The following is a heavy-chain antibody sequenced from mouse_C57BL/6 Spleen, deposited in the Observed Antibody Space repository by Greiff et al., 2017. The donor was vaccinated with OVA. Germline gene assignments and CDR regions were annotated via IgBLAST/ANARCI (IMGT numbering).Heavy chain of an antibody. J-gene: IGHJ2*01. CDR2: IDPSDSYT. CDR3: ARGIYYYGSSRHFDY. V-gene: IGHV1-69*01. CDR1: GYTFTSYW. D-gene: IGHD1-1*01. Sequence: QVQLQQPGAELVMPGASVKLSCKASGYTFTSYWMHWVKQRPGQGLEWIGEIDPSDSYTNYNQKFKGKSTLTVDKSSSTAYMQLSSLTSADAAVYYCARGIYYYGSSRHFDYWGQGTTLTVSS.